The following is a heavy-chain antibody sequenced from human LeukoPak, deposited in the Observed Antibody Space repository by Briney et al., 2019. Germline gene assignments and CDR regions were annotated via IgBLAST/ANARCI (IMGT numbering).Heavy chain of an antibody. CDR1: GFTFSSYA. D-gene: IGHD3-22*01. V-gene: IGHV3-23*01. CDR3: AKGLGNYYDSSGPKKGFDY. Sequence: RPGGSLRLSCAASGFTFSSYAMSWVRQAPGKGLEWVSAISGSGGSTYYADSVKGRFTISRDNSKNTLYLQMNSLRAEDTAVYYCAKGLGNYYDSSGPKKGFDYWGQGTLVTVSS. CDR2: ISGSGGST. J-gene: IGHJ4*02.